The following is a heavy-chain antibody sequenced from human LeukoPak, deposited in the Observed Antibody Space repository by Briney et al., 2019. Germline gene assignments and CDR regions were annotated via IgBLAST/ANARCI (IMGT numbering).Heavy chain of an antibody. V-gene: IGHV3-66*01. J-gene: IGHJ3*02. D-gene: IGHD3-16*01. CDR2: IYSGGST. CDR1: GFTVSSNY. CDR3: ARGGSGDAFDI. Sequence: GGSLRLSCAASGFTVSSNYMSWVRQAPGKGLEWVSVIYSGGSTYYADSVKGRFNISRDNSKNTLYLQMNSLSAEDTAVYYCARGGSGDAFDIWGQGTMVTVSS.